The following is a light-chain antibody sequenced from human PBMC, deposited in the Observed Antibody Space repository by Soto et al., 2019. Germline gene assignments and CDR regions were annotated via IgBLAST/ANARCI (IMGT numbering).Light chain of an antibody. CDR3: QQYGDSPMYT. CDR2: GAS. Sequence: EIVLTQSPGTLSSSPGERATLSCRASQSVSSSHLAWYQQKPGQAPRLLIYGASSRATGIADRFSGSGSWTNFTLTISRLEPEDVAVYFCQQYGDSPMYTFGQGTKLEI. J-gene: IGKJ2*01. V-gene: IGKV3-20*01. CDR1: QSVSSSH.